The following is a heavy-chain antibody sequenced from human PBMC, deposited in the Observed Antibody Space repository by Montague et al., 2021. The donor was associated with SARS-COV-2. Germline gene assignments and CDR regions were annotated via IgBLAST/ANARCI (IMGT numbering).Heavy chain of an antibody. V-gene: IGHV4-59*08. J-gene: IGHJ4*02. D-gene: IGHD3-9*01. CDR2: IYYSGST. Sequence: SETLSLTCTVSGGSISSYYWSWIRQPPGKGLEWIGYIYYSGSTNYNSSLKSRVTISIDTSKNQFSLKLSSVTAADTAVYYCARHALGYFDWLNEGYFDYWGQGTLVTVSS. CDR3: ARHALGYFDWLNEGYFDY. CDR1: GGSISSYY.